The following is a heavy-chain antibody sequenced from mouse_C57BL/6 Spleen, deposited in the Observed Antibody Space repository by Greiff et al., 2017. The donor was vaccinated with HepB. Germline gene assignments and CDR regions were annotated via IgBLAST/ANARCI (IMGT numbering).Heavy chain of an antibody. Sequence: VQLQQSGAELVRPGASVTLSCKASGYTFTDYEMHWVKQTPVHGLEWIGTIDPETGGTAYNQKFKGKAILTADKSSSTAYMELRSLTSEDSAVYYGTRPGTRYFDVWGTGTTVTVAS. J-gene: IGHJ1*03. V-gene: IGHV1-15*01. CDR3: TRPGTRYFDV. CDR2: IDPETGGT. CDR1: GYTFTDYE. D-gene: IGHD3-3*01.